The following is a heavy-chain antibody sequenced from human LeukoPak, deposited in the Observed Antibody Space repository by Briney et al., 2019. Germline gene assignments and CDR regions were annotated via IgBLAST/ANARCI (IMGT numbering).Heavy chain of an antibody. J-gene: IGHJ6*03. CDR3: AKGGKLLLYYYYMDV. V-gene: IGHV3-23*01. CDR1: GFTFSSYE. Sequence: GGSLRLSCAASGFTFSSYEMIWVRQAPGEGLEWVSAISGSGGSTYYADSVKGRFTISRDNSKNTLYLQMNSLRAEDTAVYYCAKGGKLLLYYYYMDVWGKGTTVTISS. D-gene: IGHD2-15*01. CDR2: ISGSGGST.